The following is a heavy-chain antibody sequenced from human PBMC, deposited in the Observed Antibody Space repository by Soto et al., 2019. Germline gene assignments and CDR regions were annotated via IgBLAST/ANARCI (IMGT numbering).Heavy chain of an antibody. CDR1: GGSISSYY. V-gene: IGHV4-59*08. J-gene: IGHJ6*03. CDR3: ARHLRVGRIAAAGTLNPLEYYYYMDV. CDR2: IYYSGST. Sequence: PSETLSLTCTVSGGSISSYYWSWIRQPPGKGLEWIGYIYYSGSTNYNPSIKSRITISVDTSKNQFYLKLSSVTAADTAVYYCARHLRVGRIAAAGTLNPLEYYYYMDVWGKGTTVTVSS. D-gene: IGHD6-13*01.